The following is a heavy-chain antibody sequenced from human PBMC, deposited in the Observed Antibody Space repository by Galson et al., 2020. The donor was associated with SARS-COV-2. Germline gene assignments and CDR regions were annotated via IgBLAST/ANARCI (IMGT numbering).Heavy chain of an antibody. CDR1: GFPFSTYS. D-gene: IGHD5-18*01. J-gene: IGHJ6*02. V-gene: IGHV3-21*01. CDR2: ISTSSSYT. Sequence: NSGGSLRLSCAASGFPFSTYSMNWVRLAPGKGREGVSSISTSSSYTYYVDSVKGRFSISRDNPRNSLYLKMNSLRAEDTAVYYCARDEGIRGYNYGRLYYGMDVWGQGTTVTVSS. CDR3: ARDEGIRGYNYGRLYYGMDV.